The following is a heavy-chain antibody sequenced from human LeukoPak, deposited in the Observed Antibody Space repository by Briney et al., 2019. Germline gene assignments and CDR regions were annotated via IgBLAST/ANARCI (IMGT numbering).Heavy chain of an antibody. Sequence: GGSLRLSCAASRFTFSNYWMSWVRQAPGKGLEWVANIKQDGSEEYYVDSVKGRFTISRDNAKTSLYLQMNSLRAEDTAVYYCAGGYCTSTRCHANWFDPWGQGTLVTVSS. D-gene: IGHD2-2*01. V-gene: IGHV3-7*05. J-gene: IGHJ5*02. CDR2: IKQDGSEE. CDR3: AGGYCTSTRCHANWFDP. CDR1: RFTFSNYW.